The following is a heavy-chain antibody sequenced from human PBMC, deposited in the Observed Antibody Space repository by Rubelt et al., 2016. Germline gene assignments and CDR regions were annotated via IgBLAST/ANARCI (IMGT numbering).Heavy chain of an antibody. D-gene: IGHD3-22*01. CDR1: GGSISSSSYY. Sequence: QLQLQESGPGLVKPSETLSLTCTVSGGSISSSSYYWGWIRQPPGKGLEWIGSIYYSGSTYYNPSLKSRVTISVDTSKNQFSLKLSSVTAADTAVYYCARHFSTYYYDSSGYPWGQGTLVTVSS. CDR2: IYYSGST. J-gene: IGHJ5*02. V-gene: IGHV4-39*01. CDR3: ARHFSTYYYDSSGYP.